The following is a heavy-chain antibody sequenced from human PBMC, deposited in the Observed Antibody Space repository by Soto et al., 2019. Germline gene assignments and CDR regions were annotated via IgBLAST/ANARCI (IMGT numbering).Heavy chain of an antibody. CDR3: ATSSRALAAAGMQYPYYYYGMDV. CDR2: FDPEDGET. CDR1: GYTLTELS. Sequence: ASVKVSCKVSGYTLTELSMHWVRQAPGKGLEWMGGFDPEDGETIYAQKFQGRVTMTEDTSTDTAYMELSSLRSEDTAVYYCATSSRALAAAGMQYPYYYYGMDVWGQGNTVTVSS. D-gene: IGHD6-13*01. V-gene: IGHV1-24*01. J-gene: IGHJ6*02.